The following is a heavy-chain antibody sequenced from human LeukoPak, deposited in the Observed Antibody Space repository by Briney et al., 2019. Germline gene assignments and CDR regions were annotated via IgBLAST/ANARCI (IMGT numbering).Heavy chain of an antibody. CDR1: GGTFSSYA. J-gene: IGHJ6*03. CDR3: AREGYGSGISGEMYYMDV. CDR2: IIPIFGTA. V-gene: IGHV1-69*13. D-gene: IGHD3-10*01. Sequence: GASVKVSCKASGGTFSSYAISWVRQAPGQGLEWMGGIIPIFGTANYAQKFQGRVTITADESTSTAYMELSSLRSEDTAVYYCAREGYGSGISGEMYYMDVWGKGTTVTISS.